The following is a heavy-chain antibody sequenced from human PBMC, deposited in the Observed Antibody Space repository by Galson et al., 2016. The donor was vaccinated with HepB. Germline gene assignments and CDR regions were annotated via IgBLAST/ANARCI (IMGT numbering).Heavy chain of an antibody. CDR1: GGSISRSGYY. J-gene: IGHJ3*02. D-gene: IGHD3-3*01. CDR3: ARSYDFWSSTGGDAFDI. Sequence: TLSLTCTVSGGSISRSGYYWSWIRQHPGKGLEWTGYIYDSGSTYYNPSLKSRVTISVDTSKNQFSLKLSSVTAADTAVYYCARSYDFWSSTGGDAFDIWGQGTMVTVSS. CDR2: IYDSGST. V-gene: IGHV4-31*03.